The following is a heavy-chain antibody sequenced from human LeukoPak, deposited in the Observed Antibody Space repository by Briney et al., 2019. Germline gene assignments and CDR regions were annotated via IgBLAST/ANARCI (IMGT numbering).Heavy chain of an antibody. Sequence: SETLSLTCAVYGGSFSGYYWSWIRQPPGKGLEWIGEIDHSGSTNYNPSLKSRVTISVDTSKNQFSLKLSSVTAADTAVYYCAREFYHDSSGYGLYWGQGTLVTVSS. CDR2: IDHSGST. J-gene: IGHJ4*02. CDR3: AREFYHDSSGYGLY. D-gene: IGHD3-22*01. V-gene: IGHV4-34*01. CDR1: GGSFSGYY.